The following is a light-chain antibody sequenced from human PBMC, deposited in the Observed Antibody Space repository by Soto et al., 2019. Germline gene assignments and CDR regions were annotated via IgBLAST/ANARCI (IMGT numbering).Light chain of an antibody. CDR2: RAS. Sequence: DILMAQSPSSLSASVGDRVTITCRASQNINTWLNWFQQKPGRAPNLLISRASVLLSGVPSRFTGSGSGTEFTLTVSSLQPEDFATYYCQQSCSAPRTFGQGTKLEAK. J-gene: IGKJ1*01. V-gene: IGKV1-39*01. CDR1: QNINTW. CDR3: QQSCSAPRT.